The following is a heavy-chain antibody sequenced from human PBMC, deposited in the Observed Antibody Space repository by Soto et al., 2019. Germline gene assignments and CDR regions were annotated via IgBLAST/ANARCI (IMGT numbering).Heavy chain of an antibody. J-gene: IGHJ4*02. D-gene: IGHD6-13*01. Sequence: SETLSLTCTVSGASINSYYWSWIRQPPGKGLEWIGFIYYTGSTKHSPSLKSRVTISVDTSKNQFSLKLSSVTAADTAVYYCARHPGGTEDIAAAAPSGYFDFWGQGTLVTVSS. V-gene: IGHV4-59*08. CDR1: GASINSYY. CDR2: IYYTGST. CDR3: ARHPGGTEDIAAAAPSGYFDF.